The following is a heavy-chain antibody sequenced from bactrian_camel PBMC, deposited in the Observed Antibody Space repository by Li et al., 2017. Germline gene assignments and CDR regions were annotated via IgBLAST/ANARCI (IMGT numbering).Heavy chain of an antibody. D-gene: IGHD7*01. Sequence: HVQLVESGGGSVQAGGYLRLSCATPDANYRTNCMAWFRQAPGKEREGVAAIYTGTGSGSTHYADSAKGRFTISQDNAKNTVYLEMNSLKPEDTAMYYCAADALPTWRDNRWLCPIVSEYNFWGQGTQVTVS. CDR3: AADALPTWRDNRWLCPIVSEYNF. CDR1: DANYRTNC. CDR2: IYTGTGSGST. V-gene: IGHV3S53*01. J-gene: IGHJ4*01.